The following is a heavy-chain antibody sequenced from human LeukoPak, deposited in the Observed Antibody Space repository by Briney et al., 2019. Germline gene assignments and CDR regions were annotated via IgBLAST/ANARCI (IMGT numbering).Heavy chain of an antibody. CDR2: IFYSGST. V-gene: IGHV4-59*08. CDR1: GDSISSYY. D-gene: IGHD5-18*01. J-gene: IGHJ5*02. Sequence: SETLSLTCTVSGDSISSYYWSWIRQPPGKGLEWIGYIFYSGSTNYNPSLKSRVTISVDTSKNQFSLKLSSVTAADTAVYYCARYRYSYGNWFDPWGQGTLVTVSS. CDR3: ARYRYSYGNWFDP.